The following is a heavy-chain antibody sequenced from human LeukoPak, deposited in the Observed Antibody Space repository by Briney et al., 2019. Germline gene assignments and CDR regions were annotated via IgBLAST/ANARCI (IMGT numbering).Heavy chain of an antibody. CDR1: GGSISGSSYY. CDR3: SRPKYDWRVFDY. D-gene: IGHD1-20*01. Sequence: SETLSLTCTFSGGSISGSSYYWGWIRQPPRKGLEWIGSIYYTGSTCYNPSLNSRVTISLDTSKNQFSLRLSSVTAADTAVYYCSRPKYDWRVFDYWGQGTLVTVSS. CDR2: IYYTGST. V-gene: IGHV4-39*01. J-gene: IGHJ4*02.